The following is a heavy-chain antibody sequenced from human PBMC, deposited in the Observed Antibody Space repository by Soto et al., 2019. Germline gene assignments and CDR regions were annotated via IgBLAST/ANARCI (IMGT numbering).Heavy chain of an antibody. CDR3: ARDGSGWSLY. D-gene: IGHD6-19*01. V-gene: IGHV3-7*01. J-gene: IGHJ4*02. CDR1: GFTFSDYW. Sequence: GGFLRLSCAASGFTFSDYWMSWLRQAPGKGLEWVANIKQDGGEKYYVDSVKGRFTISRDNAKNSLYLQMNNLRADDTAIYYCARDGSGWSLYWGQGTLVTVSS. CDR2: IKQDGGEK.